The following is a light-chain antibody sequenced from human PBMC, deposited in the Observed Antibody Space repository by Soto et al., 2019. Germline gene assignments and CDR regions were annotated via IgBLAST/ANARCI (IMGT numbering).Light chain of an antibody. J-gene: IGLJ1*01. CDR2: EGS. V-gene: IGLV2-23*01. CDR1: SSDVGSYNL. Sequence: QSALTQPASVSGSPGQSITISCTGTSSDVGSYNLVSWYQQHPGKAPKLMIYEGSKRPSGVSNRFSGSKSGNTASLTISGLQAEDEADYYCCSYAGSXTXXXXFGT. CDR3: CSYAGSXTXXXX.